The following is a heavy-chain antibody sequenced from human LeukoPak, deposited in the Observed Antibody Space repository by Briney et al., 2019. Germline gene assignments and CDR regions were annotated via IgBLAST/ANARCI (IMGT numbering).Heavy chain of an antibody. Sequence: PGGSLRLSCAASGFTFSSYGMHWVRQAPGKGLEWVAFIRYDGSNKYYADSVKGRFTISRDNPKNTLYLQMNSLRAEDTAVYYCAREPSMVRGVPFDYWGQGTLVTVSS. J-gene: IGHJ4*02. CDR1: GFTFSSYG. CDR2: IRYDGSNK. D-gene: IGHD3-10*01. CDR3: AREPSMVRGVPFDY. V-gene: IGHV3-30*02.